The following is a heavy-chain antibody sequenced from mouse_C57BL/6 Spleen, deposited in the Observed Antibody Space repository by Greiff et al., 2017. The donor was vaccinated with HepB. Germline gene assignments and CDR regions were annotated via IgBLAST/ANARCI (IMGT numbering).Heavy chain of an antibody. CDR3: ARYLRVYYGSSYVGYFDY. CDR1: GYTFTDYY. CDR2: IGPGSGST. J-gene: IGHJ2*01. D-gene: IGHD1-1*01. V-gene: IGHV1-77*01. Sequence: QVQLKESGAELVKPGASVKISCKASGYTFTDYYINWVKQRPGQGLEWIGKIGPGSGSTYYNEKFKGKATLTADKSSSTAYMQLSSLTSEDSAVYFCARYLRVYYGSSYVGYFDYWGQGTTLTVSS.